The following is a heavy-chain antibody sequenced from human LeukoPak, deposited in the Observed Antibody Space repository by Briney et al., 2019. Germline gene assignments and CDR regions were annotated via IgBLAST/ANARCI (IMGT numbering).Heavy chain of an antibody. Sequence: GGPLRLSCAASGFTFSSYAMHWVRQAPGKGLEGVAVISYDGSNKYYAESVKGRFTISRDNSKNTLYLQMNSLRAEDTAVYYCARAADRLNYYDSSGYFDYWGQGTLVTVSS. CDR1: GFTFSSYA. J-gene: IGHJ4*02. CDR2: ISYDGSNK. V-gene: IGHV3-30*01. CDR3: ARAADRLNYYDSSGYFDY. D-gene: IGHD3-22*01.